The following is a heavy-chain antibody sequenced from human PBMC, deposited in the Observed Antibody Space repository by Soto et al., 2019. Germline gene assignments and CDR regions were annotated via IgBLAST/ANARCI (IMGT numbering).Heavy chain of an antibody. J-gene: IGHJ5*02. D-gene: IGHD6-13*01. Sequence: SQTLSLTCAISGDSVSSNSAAWNWIRQSPSRGLEWLGRTYYRSKWYNDYAVSVKSRITINPDTSKNQFSLQLNSVTPEYTAVYYFARALRIAAAGSWFDTWGQGTLVIVSA. CDR3: ARALRIAAAGSWFDT. V-gene: IGHV6-1*01. CDR1: GDSVSSNSAA. CDR2: TYYRSKWYN.